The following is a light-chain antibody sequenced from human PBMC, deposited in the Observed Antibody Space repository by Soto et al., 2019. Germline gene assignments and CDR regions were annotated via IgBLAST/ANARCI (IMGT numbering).Light chain of an antibody. V-gene: IGKV3-15*01. CDR1: QSISAN. J-gene: IGKJ4*01. CDR2: GAS. CDR3: QQYKSWPPLT. Sequence: DIVITQSPAILSVSLGERATLSCLASQSISANLAWYQQRSGQAPRLLIYGASTRATGVPARFSGSGSGTEVTLTISSLQSDELAIYYCQQYKSWPPLTFGGGTKVE.